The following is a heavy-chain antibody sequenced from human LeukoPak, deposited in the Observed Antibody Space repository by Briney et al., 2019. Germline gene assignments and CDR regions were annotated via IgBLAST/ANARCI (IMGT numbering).Heavy chain of an antibody. CDR1: GFTFSNYA. J-gene: IGHJ4*02. Sequence: GGSLRLSCAASGFTFSNYAINWVRQAPDKGLEWVSAISGSGDSTYYADSVRGRFTISRDNSKNTVYLHVSSLRAEDTALYFCAKDNSDYFDYWGQGTLITVFS. V-gene: IGHV3-23*01. D-gene: IGHD4-23*01. CDR2: ISGSGDST. CDR3: AKDNSDYFDY.